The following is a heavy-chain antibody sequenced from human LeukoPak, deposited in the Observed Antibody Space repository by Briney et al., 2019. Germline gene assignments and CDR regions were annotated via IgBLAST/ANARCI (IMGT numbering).Heavy chain of an antibody. J-gene: IGHJ4*02. D-gene: IGHD6-13*01. CDR2: INHSGST. CDR3: ARRPGIAATFDY. V-gene: IGHV4-34*01. CDR1: GGSFSGYY. Sequence: SETLSLTCAVYGGSFSGYYWSWIRQPPGKGLEWIGEINHSGSTNYNPSLKSRVTISVDTSKNQFSLKLSSVTAADTAVYYCARRPGIAATFDYWGQGTLVTVSS.